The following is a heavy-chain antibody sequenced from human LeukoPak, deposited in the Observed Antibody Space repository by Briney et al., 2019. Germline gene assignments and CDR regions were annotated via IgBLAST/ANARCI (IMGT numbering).Heavy chain of an antibody. Sequence: PGGTLRLSCTASGFTFGYYAMSWVRQAPWKGGEGVGFISCKAYGGTTECALSVKGSFTISRDDSKSIAYLQMNRLKAEDTAVYYCTRGSGRRVDYWGQGTLVTVSS. J-gene: IGHJ4*02. CDR3: TRGSGRRVDY. V-gene: IGHV3-49*04. D-gene: IGHD3-10*01. CDR1: GFTFGYYA. CDR2: ISCKAYGGTT.